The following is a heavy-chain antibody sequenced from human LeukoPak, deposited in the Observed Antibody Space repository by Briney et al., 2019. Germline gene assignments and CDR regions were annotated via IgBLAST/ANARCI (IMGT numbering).Heavy chain of an antibody. CDR2: ISWNSGSI. J-gene: IGHJ3*02. CDR1: GFTFDDYA. CDR3: AKDIASEAFDI. Sequence: SLRLSCAASGFTFDDYALHWVRQAPGKGLGWVSGISWNSGSIGYADSVKGRFTISRDNAKNSLYLQMNSLRAEDTALYYCAKDIASEAFDIWGQGTMVTVSS. V-gene: IGHV3-9*01.